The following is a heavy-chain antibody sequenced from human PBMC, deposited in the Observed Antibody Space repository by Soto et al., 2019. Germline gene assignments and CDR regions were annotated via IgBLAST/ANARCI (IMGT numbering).Heavy chain of an antibody. J-gene: IGHJ4*02. CDR1: GDSISSPNW. V-gene: IGHV4-4*02. CDR2: MFASGSS. Sequence: QVQLQESGPGLVKPSETLSLTCAVSGDSISSPNWWSWYRQNPGKGLELIGGMFASGSSNYNPSHTGRVTISLDTSKNHFSLKLTSMTAADTAIYYCAREGFDHRPDYWGQGIPVTVSS. CDR3: AREGFDHRPDY.